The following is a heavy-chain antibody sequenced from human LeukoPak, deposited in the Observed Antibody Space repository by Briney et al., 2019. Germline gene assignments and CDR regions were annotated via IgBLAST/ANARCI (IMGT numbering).Heavy chain of an antibody. D-gene: IGHD2/OR15-2a*01. CDR3: AKDVSALSHYYGMDV. CDR1: GFTFSSYG. V-gene: IGHV3-30*18. J-gene: IGHJ6*02. Sequence: PGRSLRLSCAASGFTFSSYGMHWVRQAPGKGLEWVAVISYDGSHKYYADSVKGRFTISRDNSKNTLYLQMNSLRAEDTAVYYCAKDVSALSHYYGMDVWGQGTTVTVSS. CDR2: ISYDGSHK.